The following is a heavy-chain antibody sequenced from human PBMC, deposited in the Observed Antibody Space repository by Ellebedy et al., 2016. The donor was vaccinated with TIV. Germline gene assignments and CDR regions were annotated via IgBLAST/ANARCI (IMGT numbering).Heavy chain of an antibody. CDR3: AKFRGVSWFGDFTDY. Sequence: GESLKISCTVSGFTFSSYAMGWVRQAPGGGLEWVSPFSATGDSPYYPDSVEGRFTISRDNFKNTLYLQMNSLRVDDTAMYYCAKFRGVSWFGDFTDYWGQGTLVTVSS. V-gene: IGHV3-23*01. CDR2: FSATGDSP. J-gene: IGHJ4*02. D-gene: IGHD3-10*01. CDR1: GFTFSSYA.